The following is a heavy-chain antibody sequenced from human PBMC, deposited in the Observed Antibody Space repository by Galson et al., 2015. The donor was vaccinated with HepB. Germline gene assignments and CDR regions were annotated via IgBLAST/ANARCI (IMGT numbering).Heavy chain of an antibody. D-gene: IGHD4-17*01. J-gene: IGHJ4*01. CDR1: GFTFSDYY. CDR3: ARVAASDYGDHTHFDY. Sequence: SLRLSCAASGFTFSDYYMSWIRQAPGKGLEWVSYISSSSSYTNYADSVKGRFTISRVNAKNSLYLQMNGMRAEDKAVYYCARVAASDYGDHTHFDYWGQGTLFTVSS. V-gene: IGHV3-11*06. CDR2: ISSSSSYT.